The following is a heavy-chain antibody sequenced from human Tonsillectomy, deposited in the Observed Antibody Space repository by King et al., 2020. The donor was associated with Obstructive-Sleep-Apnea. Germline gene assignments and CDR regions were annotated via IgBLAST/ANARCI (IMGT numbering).Heavy chain of an antibody. V-gene: IGHV4-59*01. CDR2: IYYSGST. J-gene: IGHJ4*02. CDR3: ARELSGYDSHFDY. D-gene: IGHD5-12*01. Sequence: VQLQESGPGLVKPSETLSLTCTVSGGSISSYYWSWIRQPPGKGLDWIGYIYYSGSTNYNPSLKSLVTISVDTSKNQFSLKLSSVTAADTAVYYCARELSGYDSHFDYWGQGTLVTVSS. CDR1: GGSISSYY.